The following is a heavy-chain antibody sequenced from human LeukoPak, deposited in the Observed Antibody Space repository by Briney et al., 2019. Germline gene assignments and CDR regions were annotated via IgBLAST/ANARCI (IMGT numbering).Heavy chain of an antibody. CDR2: ISGSGGST. D-gene: IGHD1-7*01. CDR1: VFTFSSYA. CDR3: AKRRGLELTYYYHMDV. J-gene: IGHJ6*03. Sequence: GGSLRLSCAASVFTFSSYAMSWVRQAPGKGLEWVSAISGSGGSTYYADSVKGRFTISRDNSKNTLYLQMNSLRADDTAVYYCAKRRGLELTYYYHMDVWGKGTTVTVSS. V-gene: IGHV3-23*01.